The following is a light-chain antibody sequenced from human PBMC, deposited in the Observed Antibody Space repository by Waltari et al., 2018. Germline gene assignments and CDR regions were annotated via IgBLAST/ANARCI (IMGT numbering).Light chain of an antibody. CDR1: QSPLSNTRYY. V-gene: IGKV4-1*01. CDR2: WAF. CDR3: HQFYSAPLT. Sequence: DIVLTQSPDSLSVSLGERATINCKSSQSPLSNTRYYLSWYQQRSGQSPKLLISWAFTRESGISDRFNGSGSATDFTLTINSLQPEDVAVYFCHQFYSAPLTFGGGTRVDI. J-gene: IGKJ4*01.